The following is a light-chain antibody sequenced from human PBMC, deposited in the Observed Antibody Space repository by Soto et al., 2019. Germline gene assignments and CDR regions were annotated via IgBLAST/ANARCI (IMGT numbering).Light chain of an antibody. CDR2: DAS. CDR1: QSVSSY. J-gene: IGKJ4*01. CDR3: QQRSNWLT. V-gene: IGKV3-11*01. Sequence: EIVLTQSPATLSLSPGERATLSCRASQSVSSYLAWYQQKPGQAPMLLIYDASNRATGIPARFSGSGSGTEFNINISSLEPEDFAVYYCQQRSNWLTFGGGTKVEIK.